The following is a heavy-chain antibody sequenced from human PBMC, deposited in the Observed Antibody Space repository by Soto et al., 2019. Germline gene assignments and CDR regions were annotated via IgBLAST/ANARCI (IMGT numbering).Heavy chain of an antibody. D-gene: IGHD5-18*01. V-gene: IGHV4-39*01. CDR2: IYYSGST. CDR1: GGSISSSSYY. CDR3: ARHADSYGHGDDY. Sequence: SQTLSLTCTVSGGSISSSSYYCGWIRQAPGKGLEWRGSIYYSGSTYYNPSLKSRVTISVDTSKNQFSLKLSSVTAADTAVYYCARHADSYGHGDDYWGQGTLV. J-gene: IGHJ4*02.